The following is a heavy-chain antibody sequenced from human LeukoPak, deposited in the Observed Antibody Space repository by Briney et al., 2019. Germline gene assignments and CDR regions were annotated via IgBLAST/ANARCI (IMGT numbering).Heavy chain of an antibody. D-gene: IGHD3-9*01. J-gene: IGHJ4*02. CDR1: GGSFSGYY. V-gene: IGHV4-34*01. CDR3: ARGDWLGGPRSGQLLSFDY. Sequence: SETLSLTCAVYGGSFSGYYWSWIRQPPGKGLEWIGEINHSGSTNYNPSLKSRVTISVDTSKNQFSLKLSSVTAADTAVYYCARGDWLGGPRSGQLLSFDYWGQGTLVTVSS. CDR2: INHSGST.